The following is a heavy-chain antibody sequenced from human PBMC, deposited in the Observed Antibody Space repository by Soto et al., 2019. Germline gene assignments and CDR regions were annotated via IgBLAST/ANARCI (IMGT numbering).Heavy chain of an antibody. CDR3: ARGRGYSGDDHYYYFDMDV. V-gene: IGHV1-69*13. CDR1: GGTFNNYP. D-gene: IGHD5-12*01. Sequence: ASVKVSCKASGGTFNNYPITWARQAPGEGLEWMGGSIPIFGTANYAQNFQGRVTISVDESTSTAYMELSSLRSEDTAVYYCARGRGYSGDDHYYYFDMDVWGQGTTVTVSS. CDR2: SIPIFGTA. J-gene: IGHJ6*02.